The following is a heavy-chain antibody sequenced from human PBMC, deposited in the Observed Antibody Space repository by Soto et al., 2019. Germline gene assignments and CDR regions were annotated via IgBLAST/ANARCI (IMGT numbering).Heavy chain of an antibody. Sequence: SETLSLTCSVSGGSMSSSNWWSWVRQPPGKGLEWIGEIHHSGSTNYSPSLKSRVTMSVDSFKNQFSLKLSSMAAADSAVYYCARVMRGSVWSTFDYWGQGTLVTVSS. CDR1: GGSMSSSNW. J-gene: IGHJ4*02. CDR3: ARVMRGSVWSTFDY. D-gene: IGHD6-19*01. CDR2: IHHSGST. V-gene: IGHV4-4*02.